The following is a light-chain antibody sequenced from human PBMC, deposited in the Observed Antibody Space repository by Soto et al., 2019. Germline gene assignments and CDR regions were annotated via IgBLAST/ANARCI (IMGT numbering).Light chain of an antibody. V-gene: IGLV1-40*01. CDR1: SSNIGAGYD. CDR3: NSYTTLSNRV. J-gene: IGLJ1*01. CDR2: GTT. Sequence: QSVLTQTPSVSGAPGQRVTISCTGRSSNIGAGYDVHWYQHLPGTAPKLLIYGTTNRPSGVPDRFSGSKSGISASLAISGLQAEDEANYYCNSYTTLSNRVFGTGTKLTVL.